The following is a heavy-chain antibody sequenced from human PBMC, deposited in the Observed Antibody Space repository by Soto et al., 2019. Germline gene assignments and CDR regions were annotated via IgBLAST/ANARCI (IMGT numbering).Heavy chain of an antibody. CDR3: VTAVRTRLDN. CDR2: IRQSGDRS. Sequence: GGSLRLSWAASGFIFSNFAMYWVRRAPGKGLEWVSSIRQSGDRSSYADSAKGRFTISRDNSKNTLYLQMNGLRLDDTAVYYCVTAVRTRLDNWGPGTLVTVSS. J-gene: IGHJ4*02. V-gene: IGHV3-23*01. D-gene: IGHD3-10*01. CDR1: GFIFSNFA.